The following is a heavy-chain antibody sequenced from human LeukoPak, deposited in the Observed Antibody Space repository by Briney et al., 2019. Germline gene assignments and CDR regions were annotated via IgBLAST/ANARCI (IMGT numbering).Heavy chain of an antibody. CDR1: GGTFSSYA. J-gene: IGHJ4*02. Sequence: GASVKVSCKASGGTFSSYAISWVRQAPGQGLEWMGGIIPIFGTANYAQKFQGRVTITADESTSTAYMELSSLRSEDTAVYYCASLGLGGLGSFDYWGQGTLVTVSS. D-gene: IGHD3-10*01. CDR2: IIPIFGTA. V-gene: IGHV1-69*13. CDR3: ASLGLGGLGSFDY.